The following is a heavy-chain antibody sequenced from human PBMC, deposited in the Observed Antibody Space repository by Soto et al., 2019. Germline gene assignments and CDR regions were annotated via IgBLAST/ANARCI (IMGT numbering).Heavy chain of an antibody. V-gene: IGHV4-30-4*01. J-gene: IGHJ6*02. D-gene: IGHD3-9*01. Sequence: SETLSLTCTVSGDSISSGDYYWSWIRQPPGKGLEWIGYIYYSGSTYYNPSLKSRVTISVDTSKNQFSLKLSSVTAADTAVYYCARENYDILTGYSMGYYYYGMDVWGQRTTVTVSS. CDR2: IYYSGST. CDR1: GDSISSGDYY. CDR3: ARENYDILTGYSMGYYYYGMDV.